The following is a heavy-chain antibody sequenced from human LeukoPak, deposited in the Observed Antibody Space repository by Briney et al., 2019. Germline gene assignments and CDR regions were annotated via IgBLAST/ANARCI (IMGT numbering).Heavy chain of an antibody. V-gene: IGHV3-21*01. D-gene: IGHD3-10*01. CDR3: ARESGGSGSYTWFDP. J-gene: IGHJ5*02. CDR2: ISSSSSYI. CDR1: GFTFSSYS. Sequence: GGSLRLSCAASGFTFSSYSMNWVRQAPGKGLEWVSSISSSSSYIYYADSVKGRFTISRDNAKNSLYLQMNSLRAEDTAVYYCARESGGSGSYTWFDPWGQGTLVTVPS.